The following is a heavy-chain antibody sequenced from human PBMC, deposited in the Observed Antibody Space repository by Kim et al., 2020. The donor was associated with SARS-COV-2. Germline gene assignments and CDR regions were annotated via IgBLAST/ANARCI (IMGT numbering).Heavy chain of an antibody. CDR3: ASSPGGLYYYDSSGYYMYYFDY. Sequence: SETLSLTCTVSGGSISSYYWSWIRQPPGKGLEWIGYIYYSGSTNYNPSLKSRVTISVDTSKNQFSLKLSSVTAADTAVYYCASSPGGLYYYDSSGYYMYYFDYWGQGTLVTVSS. D-gene: IGHD3-22*01. CDR1: GGSISSYY. V-gene: IGHV4-59*13. J-gene: IGHJ4*02. CDR2: IYYSGST.